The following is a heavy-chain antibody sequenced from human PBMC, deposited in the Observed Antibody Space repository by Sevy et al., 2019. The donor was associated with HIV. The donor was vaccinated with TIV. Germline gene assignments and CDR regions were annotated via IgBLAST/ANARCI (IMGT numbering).Heavy chain of an antibody. D-gene: IGHD1-1*01. J-gene: IGHJ3*01. V-gene: IGHV3-11*01. CDR2: IGSRGTTI. CDR1: GFTFSDYY. CDR3: ARGRDDLGAFDV. Sequence: GGSLRLSCAASGFTFSDYYMSWIRQAPGKGLELVAYIGSRGTTIYYADSVRGRFTISRDNAKNSLYLQINSLRAEDTAVDYCARGRDDLGAFDVWGQGTMVTVSS.